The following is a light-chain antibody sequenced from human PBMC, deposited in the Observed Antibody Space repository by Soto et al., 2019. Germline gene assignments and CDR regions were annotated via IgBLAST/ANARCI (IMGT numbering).Light chain of an antibody. CDR1: QSISSW. V-gene: IGKV1-5*03. CDR2: KAS. CDR3: QQYKSFCT. Sequence: DIQMTQSPSTLSASVGDRVTITCRASQSISSWLAWYQQKPGKVPKLLIYKASSLESGVPSRFSGSGSGTEFTLTISSLQPDDFATYYCQQYKSFCTFGQGTKLEIK. J-gene: IGKJ2*02.